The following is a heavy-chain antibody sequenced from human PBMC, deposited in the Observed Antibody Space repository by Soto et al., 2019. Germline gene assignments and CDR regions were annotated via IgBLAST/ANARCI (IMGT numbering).Heavy chain of an antibody. CDR2: ITHSGST. V-gene: IGHV4-34*01. D-gene: IGHD2-21*02. CDR3: ARHKTAGLVVY. CDR1: GGSFSGYS. J-gene: IGHJ4*02. Sequence: QVQLQQWGAGLLKPSETLSLTCAGYGGSFSGYSWTWIRQPPGTGREWIGEITHSGSTNYNPSLKSRVTISVDTSKTQFSLKLTSVTAADTAVYYCARHKTAGLVVYWGQGTLVTVSS.